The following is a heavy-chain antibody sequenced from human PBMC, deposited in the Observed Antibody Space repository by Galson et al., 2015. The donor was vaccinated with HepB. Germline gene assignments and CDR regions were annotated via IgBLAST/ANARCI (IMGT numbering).Heavy chain of an antibody. J-gene: IGHJ4*01. V-gene: IGHV5-51*01. CDR1: GYRFTSYW. CDR3: ARSMVRGVIDY. CDR2: IYPGDSES. D-gene: IGHD3-10*01. Sequence: QSGAEVKKPGESLKISCKGSGYRFTSYWIGWVRQMPGEGLERMGIIYPGDSESRYSPSFQGQVTISADKSISTAYLQWSSLKASDTVMYYCARSMVRGVIDYWGQGTLVTVSS.